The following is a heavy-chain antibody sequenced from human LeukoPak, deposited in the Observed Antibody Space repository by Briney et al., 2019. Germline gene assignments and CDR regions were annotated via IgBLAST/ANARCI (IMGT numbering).Heavy chain of an antibody. V-gene: IGHV3-7*01. D-gene: IGHD1-26*01. J-gene: IGHJ4*02. Sequence: GGSLRLSCAASGFTFSDYYMSWIRQAPGKGLEWVANIKQDGSEKYYVDSVKGRFTISRDNAKNSLYLQMNSLRAKDTAVYYCARVGATIRIYFDYWGQGTLVTVSS. CDR2: IKQDGSEK. CDR3: ARVGATIRIYFDY. CDR1: GFTFSDYY.